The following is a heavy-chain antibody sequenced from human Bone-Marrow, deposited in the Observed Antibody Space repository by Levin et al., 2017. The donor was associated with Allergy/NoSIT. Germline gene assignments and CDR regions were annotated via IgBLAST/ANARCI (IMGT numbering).Heavy chain of an antibody. V-gene: IGHV3-15*01. CDR1: GFTFSNAW. Sequence: GESLKISCAASGFTFSNAWMSWVRQAPGKGLEWVGRIKSKTDGGTTDYAAPVKGRFTISRDDSKNTLYLQMNSLKTEDTAVYYCTTEYEGGWSRDYWGQGTLVTVSS. CDR2: IKSKTDGGTT. CDR3: TTEYEGGWSRDY. J-gene: IGHJ4*02. D-gene: IGHD2-8*02.